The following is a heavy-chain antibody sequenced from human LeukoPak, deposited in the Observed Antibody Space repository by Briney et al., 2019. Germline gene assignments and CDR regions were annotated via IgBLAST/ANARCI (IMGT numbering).Heavy chain of an antibody. CDR1: GFTFSSYG. D-gene: IGHD1-1*01. J-gene: IGHJ4*02. V-gene: IGHV3-30*18. CDR3: AKEGTSFYYFDY. CDR2: ISYDGSNK. Sequence: GRSLRLSCAASGFTFSSYGMHWVRQAPGKGLEWVAVISYDGSNKYYADSVKGRFTISRDNSKNTLYLQMNSLRAEDTAVYYCAKEGTSFYYFDYWGQGTLVTVSS.